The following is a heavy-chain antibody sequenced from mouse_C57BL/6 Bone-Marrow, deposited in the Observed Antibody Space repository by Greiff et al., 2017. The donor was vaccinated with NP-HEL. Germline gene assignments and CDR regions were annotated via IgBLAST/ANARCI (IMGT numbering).Heavy chain of an antibody. V-gene: IGHV3-6*01. CDR2: ISYDGSN. J-gene: IGHJ1*03. D-gene: IGHD1-1*01. CDR1: GYSITSGYY. Sequence: EVKLMESGPGLVKPSQSLSLTCSVTGYSITSGYYWNWIRQFPGNKLEWMGYISYDGSNNYNPSLKNRISITRDTSKNQFFLKLNSVTTEDTATYYCARTVVADWYFDVWGTGTTVTVSS. CDR3: ARTVVADWYFDV.